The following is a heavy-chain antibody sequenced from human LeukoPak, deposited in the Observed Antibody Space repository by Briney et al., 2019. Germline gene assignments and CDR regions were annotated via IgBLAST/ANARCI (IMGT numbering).Heavy chain of an antibody. Sequence: PSETLSLTCTVSGGSISSSNYYWGWIRQPPGKGLEWIGNIYYSGSTYYNPSLKSRVTISVDTSKNHFSLKLSSVTAADTAVYYCARGLGILTGYYVDYWGQGTLVTVSS. CDR1: GGSISSSNYY. D-gene: IGHD3-9*01. V-gene: IGHV4-39*02. CDR3: ARGLGILTGYYVDY. CDR2: IYYSGST. J-gene: IGHJ4*02.